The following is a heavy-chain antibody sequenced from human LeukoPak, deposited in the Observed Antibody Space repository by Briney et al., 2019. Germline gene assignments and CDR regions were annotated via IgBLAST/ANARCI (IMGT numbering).Heavy chain of an antibody. CDR1: GGTFGSYA. D-gene: IGHD6-19*01. J-gene: IGHJ4*02. V-gene: IGHV1-69*04. CDR3: AREPRIAVAGAKLFDY. Sequence: ASVKVSCKASGGTFGSYAISWVRQAPGQGLEWMGRIIPILGIANYAQKFQGRVTITADKSTSTAYMELSSLRSEDTAVYYCAREPRIAVAGAKLFDYWGQGTLVTVSS. CDR2: IIPILGIA.